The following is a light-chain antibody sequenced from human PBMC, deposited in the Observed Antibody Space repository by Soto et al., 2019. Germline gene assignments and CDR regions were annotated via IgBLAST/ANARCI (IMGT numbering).Light chain of an antibody. CDR3: QQYNSDLWT. J-gene: IGKJ1*01. Sequence: DIQMTQSPSTLSASVGDRVTITCRASQSISSWLAWYQQKPGKAPKLLIYKAASLESGVPSRFSGSVSGTEFTLTISSLQPEDFAPYYCQQYNSDLWTFGQGTKEEIK. CDR2: KAA. CDR1: QSISSW. V-gene: IGKV1-5*03.